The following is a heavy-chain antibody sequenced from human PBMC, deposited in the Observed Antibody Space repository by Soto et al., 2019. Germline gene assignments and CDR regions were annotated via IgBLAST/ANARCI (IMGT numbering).Heavy chain of an antibody. CDR3: AKLSGGDEQDDP. J-gene: IGHJ5*02. CDR1: GFYFSGSA. V-gene: IGHV3-73*01. D-gene: IGHD6-19*01. Sequence: EVQLVESGGGLVQLGGSLKLSCAASGFYFSGSAMHWVRQASGKGLEWVGEIRNKASGYATAYAVSVRGRFTISRDDSQNTAFLQMSSLRAEDTAVYYCAKLSGGDEQDDPWGQGTLVTVSA. CDR2: IRNKASGYAT.